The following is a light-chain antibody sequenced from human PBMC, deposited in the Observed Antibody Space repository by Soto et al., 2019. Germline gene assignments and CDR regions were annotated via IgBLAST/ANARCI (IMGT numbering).Light chain of an antibody. CDR3: SSYASSSLEV. CDR2: GVG. J-gene: IGLJ1*01. CDR1: SSDVGAYNY. V-gene: IGLV2-14*01. Sequence: QSVLTQPASVSGSPGQSITISCTGSSSDVGAYNYVSWYLQHPGKAPKLLIYGVGNRPSGVSARFSGSKSGDTASLTISGLQAEDEADYYCSSYASSSLEVFGTGTKVTVL.